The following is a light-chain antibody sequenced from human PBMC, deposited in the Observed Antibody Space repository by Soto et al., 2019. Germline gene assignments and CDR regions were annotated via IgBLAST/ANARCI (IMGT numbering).Light chain of an antibody. CDR2: GSS. Sequence: EVVLTQSPGTLSLSPGERASLXCRASQSVSNNYLAWYQQKPGQSPKLLIFGSSDRATGIPDRFSGSGSGTDFTLTISRLEPEDFAVYYCQQYGSSPPYTFGQGTKLEIK. J-gene: IGKJ2*01. V-gene: IGKV3-20*01. CDR3: QQYGSSPPYT. CDR1: QSVSNNY.